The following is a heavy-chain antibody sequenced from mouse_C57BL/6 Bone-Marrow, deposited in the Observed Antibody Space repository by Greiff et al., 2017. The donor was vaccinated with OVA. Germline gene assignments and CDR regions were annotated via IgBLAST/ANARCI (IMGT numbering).Heavy chain of an antibody. CDR3: ARDGNYDWYFDV. V-gene: IGHV14-3*01. Sequence: EVQLQQSVAELVRPGASVKLSCTASGFNIKTTYMHWVKQRPEQGLEWIGRIDPANGNTKYAPKFQGKATITADTSSNTAYLQLSSLTSEDTAIYYCARDGNYDWYFDVWGTGTTVTVSS. D-gene: IGHD2-1*01. CDR2: IDPANGNT. J-gene: IGHJ1*03. CDR1: GFNIKTTY.